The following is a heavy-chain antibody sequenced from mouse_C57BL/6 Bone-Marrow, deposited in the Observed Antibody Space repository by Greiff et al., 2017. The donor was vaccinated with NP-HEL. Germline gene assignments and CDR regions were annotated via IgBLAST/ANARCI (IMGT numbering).Heavy chain of an antibody. J-gene: IGHJ2*01. V-gene: IGHV5-6*02. D-gene: IGHD2-2*01. Sequence: DVKLVESGGDLVKPGGSLKLSCAASGFTFSSYGMSWVRQTPDKRLEWVATISSGGSYTYYPDSVKGRFTISRDNAKNTLYLQMSSLKSEDTAMYYCARGLYGYDDYWGQGTTLTVSS. CDR1: GFTFSSYG. CDR2: ISSGGSYT. CDR3: ARGLYGYDDY.